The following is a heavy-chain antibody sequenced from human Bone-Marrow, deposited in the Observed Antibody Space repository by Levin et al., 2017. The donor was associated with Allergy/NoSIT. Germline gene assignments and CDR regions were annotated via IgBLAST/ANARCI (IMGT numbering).Heavy chain of an antibody. Sequence: GESLKISCTASGFTFGDYAMSWFRQAPGKGLEWVGFIRSKAYGGTTEYAASVKGRFTISRDDSKSIAYLQMNSLKTEDTAVYYCTRDRYCSGGSCYGDFDYWGQGTLVTVSS. V-gene: IGHV3-49*03. CDR3: TRDRYCSGGSCYGDFDY. J-gene: IGHJ4*02. CDR1: GFTFGDYA. CDR2: IRSKAYGGTT. D-gene: IGHD2-15*01.